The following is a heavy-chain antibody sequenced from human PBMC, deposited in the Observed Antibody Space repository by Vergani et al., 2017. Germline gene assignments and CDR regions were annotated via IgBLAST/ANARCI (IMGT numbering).Heavy chain of an antibody. V-gene: IGHV4-59*01. CDR3: ARDHGYSKGHYYYYMDV. J-gene: IGHJ6*03. D-gene: IGHD4-11*01. CDR1: GGSISSYY. CDR2: IYYSGST. Sequence: QVQLQESGPGLVKPSETLSLTCTVSGGSISSYYWSWIRQPPGKGLEWIGYIYYSGSTNYNPSLKSRVTISVDTSKNQFSLKLSSVTAADTAVYYCARDHGYSKGHYYYYMDVWGKGTTVTVSS.